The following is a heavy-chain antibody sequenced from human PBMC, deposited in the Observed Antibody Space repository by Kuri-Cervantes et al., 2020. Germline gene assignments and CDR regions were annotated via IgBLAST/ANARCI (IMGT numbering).Heavy chain of an antibody. D-gene: IGHD2-2*01. CDR2: IIPIFGTA. J-gene: IGHJ6*03. CDR3: ARVGRSASPVVVPAAMSYYYMDV. CDR1: GGTFSSYA. V-gene: IGHV1-69*13. Sequence: SVKVSCKASGGTFSSYAISWVRQAPGQGLEWMGGIIPIFGTANYAQKFQGRVTITADESTSTAYMELSSLRSEDTAVYYCARVGRSASPVVVPAAMSYYYMDVWGKGTTVTV.